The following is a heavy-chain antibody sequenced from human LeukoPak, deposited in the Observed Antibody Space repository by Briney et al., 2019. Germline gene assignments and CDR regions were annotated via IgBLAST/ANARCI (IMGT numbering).Heavy chain of an antibody. CDR1: GFTFSTYD. CDR2: LTIDSAYI. J-gene: IGHJ3*02. D-gene: IGHD2-21*02. CDR3: ARRGVTAIRSDAFDI. V-gene: IGHV3-21*01. Sequence: GGSLRLSCAASGFTFSTYDMNWVRQAPGKGLEWVSSLTIDSAYIYYADSVKGRFTVSRDNAKNSLYLEMNSLRAEDTAVYYCARRGVTAIRSDAFDIWGHGTMVTVSS.